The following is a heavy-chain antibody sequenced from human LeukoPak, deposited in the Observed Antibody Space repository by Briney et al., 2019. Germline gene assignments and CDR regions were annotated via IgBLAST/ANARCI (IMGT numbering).Heavy chain of an antibody. CDR2: IHGDGSTT. Sequence: GGSLRLSCAASGFTFSSYSMHWVRQAPGKGLMWVSRIHGDGSTTNYADSVKGRFSISRDNAKDTLYLQMNSLRAEDTAVYYCALPSCGGDCFSGWGQGTLVTVSS. J-gene: IGHJ4*02. CDR1: GFTFSSYS. D-gene: IGHD2-21*02. CDR3: ALPSCGGDCFSG. V-gene: IGHV3-74*01.